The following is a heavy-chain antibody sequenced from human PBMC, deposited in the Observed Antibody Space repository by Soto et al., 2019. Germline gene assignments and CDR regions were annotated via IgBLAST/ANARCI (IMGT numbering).Heavy chain of an antibody. J-gene: IGHJ6*02. Sequence: QVQLQESGPGLVKPSETLSLTCTVSGGSISSYYWTWIRQSPGKGLEWIGYIYYSGSTNYNPSLTSRVTISVDTSKNQFSLELSYVTAADTAVYYCARDRMGYSGSGRCVGLCHYYHGMDVWGQGTTVAVSS. V-gene: IGHV4-59*01. CDR3: ARDRMGYSGSGRCVGLCHYYHGMDV. CDR2: IYYSGST. D-gene: IGHD3-10*01. CDR1: GGSISSYY.